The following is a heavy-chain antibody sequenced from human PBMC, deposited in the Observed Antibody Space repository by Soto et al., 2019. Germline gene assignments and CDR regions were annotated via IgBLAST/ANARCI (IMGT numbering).Heavy chain of an antibody. CDR1: GGSISSGDYY. V-gene: IGHV4-30-4*01. CDR3: ARGGGDGYNHDAFDI. CDR2: IYYSGST. Sequence: SETLSLTCTVSGGSISSGDYYWSWIRQPPGKGLEWIGYIYYSGSTYYNPSLKSRVTISVDTSKNQFSLKLSSATAADTAVYYCARGGGDGYNHDAFDIWGQGTMVTVSS. J-gene: IGHJ3*02. D-gene: IGHD3-16*01.